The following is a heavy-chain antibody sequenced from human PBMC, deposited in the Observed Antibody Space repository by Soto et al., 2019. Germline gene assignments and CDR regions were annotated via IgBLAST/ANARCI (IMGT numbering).Heavy chain of an antibody. V-gene: IGHV4-30-2*01. CDR3: ARGTYYYDSSGYYFDP. Sequence: SETLSLTCAVSGGSISSGGYSWSWIRQPPGKGLEWIGYIYHSGSTYYNPSPKSRVTISVDRSKNQFSLKLSSAIAADTAVYYCARGTYYYDSSGYYFDPWGQGTLVTVSS. CDR2: IYHSGST. J-gene: IGHJ5*02. D-gene: IGHD3-22*01. CDR1: GGSISSGGYS.